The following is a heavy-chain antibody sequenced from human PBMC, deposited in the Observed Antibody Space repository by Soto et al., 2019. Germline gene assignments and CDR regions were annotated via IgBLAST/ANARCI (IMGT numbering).Heavy chain of an antibody. D-gene: IGHD3-3*01. J-gene: IGHJ6*03. CDR2: ISGSGGST. CDR3: AKDQSGGYDFWSGYYAIYYYYYMDV. CDR1: GFTFSSYA. Sequence: GGSLRLSCAASGFTFSSYAMSWVRQAPGKGLEWVSAISGSGGSTYYADSVKGRFTISRDNSKNTLYLQMNSLRAEDTAVYYCAKDQSGGYDFWSGYYAIYYYYYMDVWGKGTTVTVSS. V-gene: IGHV3-23*01.